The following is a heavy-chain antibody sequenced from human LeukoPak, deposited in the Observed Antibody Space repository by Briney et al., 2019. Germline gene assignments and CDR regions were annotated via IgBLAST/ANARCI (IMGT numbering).Heavy chain of an antibody. V-gene: IGHV5-10-1*01. J-gene: IGHJ6*02. CDR1: GYSFTSYW. D-gene: IGHD1-7*01. CDR3: ARHFLGELPDMDV. Sequence: GESLKISCKGSGYSFTSYWISWVRQMPGKGLEWMGRTDPSDSYTKYSPFFQGHVTISGDESISTVYLQWSSLKASDTAMYYCARHFLGELPDMDVWGQGTTVTVSS. CDR2: TDPSDSYT.